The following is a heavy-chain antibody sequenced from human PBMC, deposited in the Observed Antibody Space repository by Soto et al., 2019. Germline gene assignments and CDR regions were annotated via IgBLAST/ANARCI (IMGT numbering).Heavy chain of an antibody. D-gene: IGHD5-18*01. CDR3: ARGSTLRGYSYGWRS. V-gene: IGHV4-31*03. CDR1: GGSISSGGYY. J-gene: IGHJ5*02. CDR2: IYYSGST. Sequence: QVQLQESGPGLVKPSQTLSLTCTVSGGSISSGGYYWSWIRQHPGKGLEWIGYIYYSGSTYYNPCLKSRVTISVDTSKNQFSLKLSSVTAADTAVYYCARGSTLRGYSYGWRSWSQGTLVTVSS.